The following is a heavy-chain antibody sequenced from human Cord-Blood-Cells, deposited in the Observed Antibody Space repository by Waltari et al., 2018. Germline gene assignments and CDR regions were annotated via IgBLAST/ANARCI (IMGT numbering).Heavy chain of an antibody. J-gene: IGHJ3*02. Sequence: QVQLVQSGAAVKKPGASVKVSCKASGYTFTGYYMHWVRQAPGQGLEWMGWINPNSGGTNYAQKFQGWVTMTRDTSISTAYMELSRLRSDDTAVYYCARDRHITGNPPLEDAFDIWGQGTMVTVSS. V-gene: IGHV1-2*04. D-gene: IGHD1-20*01. CDR2: INPNSGGT. CDR1: GYTFTGYY. CDR3: ARDRHITGNPPLEDAFDI.